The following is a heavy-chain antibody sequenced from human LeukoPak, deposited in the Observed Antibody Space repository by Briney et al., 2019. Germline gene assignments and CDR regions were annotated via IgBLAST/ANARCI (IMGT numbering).Heavy chain of an antibody. CDR1: GFTFSSYG. V-gene: IGHV3-30*02. J-gene: IGHJ4*02. Sequence: PGGSLRLSCAASGFTFSSYGMHWVRQAPGKGLEWVAFIRYDGSNKYYADSVKGRSTISRDNSKNTLYLQMNSLRAEDTAVYYCAKETYDYVWGSYRYYFDYWGQGTLVTVSS. CDR3: AKETYDYVWGSYRYYFDY. CDR2: IRYDGSNK. D-gene: IGHD3-16*02.